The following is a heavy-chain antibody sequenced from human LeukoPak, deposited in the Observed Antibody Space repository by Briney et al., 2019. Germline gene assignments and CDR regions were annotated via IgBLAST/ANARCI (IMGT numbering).Heavy chain of an antibody. CDR3: AKWGDFDVLTGYYVPDF. CDR1: GFTFSNYA. V-gene: IGHV3-23*01. CDR2: ITGSGGNT. Sequence: PGASLRLSCAASGFTFSNYAMSWVRQAPGKGLEWVSAITGSGGNTYYADSVKGRFTISRDNSKNTLYLQMNSLRDEDTAVYYCAKWGDFDVLTGYYVPDFWGQRTLVTVSS. J-gene: IGHJ4*02. D-gene: IGHD3-9*01.